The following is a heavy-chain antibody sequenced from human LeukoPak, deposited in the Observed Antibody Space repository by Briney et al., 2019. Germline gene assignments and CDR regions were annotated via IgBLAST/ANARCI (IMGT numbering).Heavy chain of an antibody. CDR1: GGSISSSSYY. CDR2: IYYSGST. D-gene: IGHD3-9*01. V-gene: IGHV4-39*01. Sequence: SETLSLTCTVSGGSISSSSYYWGWIRQPPGKGLEWIGSIYYSGSTYYNPSLKSRVTISVDTSKNQFSLKLSSVTAADTAVYYCARQGLRSDILTGPGGFDIWGQGTMVTVSS. J-gene: IGHJ3*02. CDR3: ARQGLRSDILTGPGGFDI.